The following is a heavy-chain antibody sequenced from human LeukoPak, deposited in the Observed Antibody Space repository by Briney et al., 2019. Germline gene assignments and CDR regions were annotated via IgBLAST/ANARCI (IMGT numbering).Heavy chain of an antibody. CDR2: IYYSGST. J-gene: IGHJ5*02. V-gene: IGHV4-39*07. Sequence: SEALSLTCTVSGGSISSSSYYWGWIRQPPGKGLEWIGSIYYSGSTYYNPSLKSRVTISVDTSKNQFSLKLSSVTAADTAVYYCARGINYLNWFDPWGQGTLVTVSS. CDR1: GGSISSSSYY. CDR3: ARGINYLNWFDP. D-gene: IGHD1-7*01.